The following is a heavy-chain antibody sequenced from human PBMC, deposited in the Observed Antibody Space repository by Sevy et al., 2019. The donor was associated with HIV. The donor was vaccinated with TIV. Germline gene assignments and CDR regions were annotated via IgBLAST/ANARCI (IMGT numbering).Heavy chain of an antibody. CDR1: GFTFSSYA. CDR3: ARVDIVAAGFDY. D-gene: IGHD6-13*01. V-gene: IGHV3-30-3*01. Sequence: GGSLRLSCTASGFTFSSYAMHWVRQAPGKGLEWVAVISYDGSNKYYADSVKGRFTISRDNSKNTLYLQMNSLRPEDTAVYYCARVDIVAAGFDYWGQGTLVTVSS. CDR2: ISYDGSNK. J-gene: IGHJ4*02.